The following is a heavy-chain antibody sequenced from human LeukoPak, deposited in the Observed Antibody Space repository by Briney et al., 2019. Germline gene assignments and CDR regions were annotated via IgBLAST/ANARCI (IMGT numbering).Heavy chain of an antibody. CDR2: ISPDGSST. Sequence: GGSLRLSWAAYGFSFSSSWMLWVRQTAGKGLVWLSRISPDGSSTSYADSVKGRFTVSRDIARNTLSLQMNSLRAEDSAVYYCARLQGITPQPMTEGFDIWGQGTMVTVSS. V-gene: IGHV3-74*01. CDR1: GFSFSSSW. CDR3: ARLQGITPQPMTEGFDI. J-gene: IGHJ3*02. D-gene: IGHD3-16*01.